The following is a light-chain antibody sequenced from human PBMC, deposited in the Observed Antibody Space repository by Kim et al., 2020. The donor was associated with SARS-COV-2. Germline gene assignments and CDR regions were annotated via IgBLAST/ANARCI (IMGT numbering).Light chain of an antibody. V-gene: IGKV4-1*01. CDR1: LSVLNRSNNKNY. CDR3: QQYYATPVT. J-gene: IGKJ4*01. CDR2: WSS. Sequence: RATINCKSSLSVLNRSNNKNYIAWYQQKPGQAPNILIYWSSTRASGVPDRFRGSGSGTDFTLTISSLQAEDLAIYYCQQYYATPVTFGGGTKLEIK.